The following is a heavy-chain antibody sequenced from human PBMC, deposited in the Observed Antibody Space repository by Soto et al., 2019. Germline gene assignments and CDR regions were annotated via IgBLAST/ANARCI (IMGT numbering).Heavy chain of an antibody. CDR2: INRDGSST. Sequence: PGGSLRLSCVASGFSFSSHWMHWIRQDPEKGLVWVSHINRDGSSTAYADSVKGRFTISRDNAKNTLYLQMDSLRADDTAVYYCAKTPISYCSSTSCYRYFDIWGQGTLVTVSS. CDR1: GFSFSSHW. D-gene: IGHD2-2*01. V-gene: IGHV3-74*01. CDR3: AKTPISYCSSTSCYRYFDI. J-gene: IGHJ4*02.